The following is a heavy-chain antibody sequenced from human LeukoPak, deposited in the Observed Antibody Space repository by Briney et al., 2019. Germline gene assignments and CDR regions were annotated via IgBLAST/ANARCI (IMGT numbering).Heavy chain of an antibody. CDR3: GKDSRTGGPRAFDS. D-gene: IGHD2-8*02. Sequence: GGSLRLSCAASGFTFSSYAMTWVRQAPGNGLEWVSTINYSGISTYYADSVKCRFTISRDNSKNTLYLQMGSLRAEDTAVYYCGKDSRTGGPRAFDSWGQGTLVTVSS. CDR1: GFTFSSYA. J-gene: IGHJ4*02. CDR2: INYSGIST. V-gene: IGHV3-23*01.